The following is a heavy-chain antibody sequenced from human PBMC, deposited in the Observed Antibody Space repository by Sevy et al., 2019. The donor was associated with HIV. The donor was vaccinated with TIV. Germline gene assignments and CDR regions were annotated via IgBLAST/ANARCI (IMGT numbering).Heavy chain of an antibody. V-gene: IGHV3-30*02. CDR2: IRYDGSTK. Sequence: GGSLRLSCATSGFTFNTYGMHWARQAPGKGLEWVAFIRYDGSTKYYLDSVKGRFAISRDNSRNTLYLQMNSLRTEDTAVYYCAKGPRPMITFGGAADYWGQGTLVTVSS. CDR1: GFTFNTYG. D-gene: IGHD3-16*01. J-gene: IGHJ4*02. CDR3: AKGPRPMITFGGAADY.